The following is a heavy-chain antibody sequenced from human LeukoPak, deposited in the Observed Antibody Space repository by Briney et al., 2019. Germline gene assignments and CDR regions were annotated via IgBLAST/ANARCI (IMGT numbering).Heavy chain of an antibody. CDR3: TRGSIAYYYMDV. J-gene: IGHJ6*03. D-gene: IGHD3-22*01. CDR2: LYYSGNT. Sequence: SETLSLTCTVSGGSISSSRYYGGWIRQPPGKGLEGIGSLYYSGNTYYNPSLKSRVTISVDTSKNQFSLKLSSVTAADTAVYYCTRGSIAYYYMDVWGKGTTVTISS. V-gene: IGHV4-39*07. CDR1: GGSISSSRYY.